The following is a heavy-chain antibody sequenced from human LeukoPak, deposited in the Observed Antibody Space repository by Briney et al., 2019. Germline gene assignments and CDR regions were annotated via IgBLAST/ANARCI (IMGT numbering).Heavy chain of an antibody. V-gene: IGHV3-64D*09. J-gene: IGHJ6*02. CDR2: ISSNGGST. CDR1: GFTFSSYA. CDR3: ARSGFGVLYYYGMDV. D-gene: IGHD3-10*01. Sequence: GSLRLSCSASGFTFSSYAMHWVRQAPGKGLEYVSAISSNGGSTYYADSVKGRFTISRDNSKNTLYLQMSSLRAEDTAVYYCARSGFGVLYYYGMDVWGQGTTVTVSS.